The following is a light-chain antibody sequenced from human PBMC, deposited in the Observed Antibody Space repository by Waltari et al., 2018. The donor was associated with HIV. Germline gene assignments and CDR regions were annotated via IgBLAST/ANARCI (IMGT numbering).Light chain of an antibody. V-gene: IGKV3-15*01. Sequence: EIVMTQSPATLSVSPGERATLSCRASQSVSNNLAWYQQKPGQAPRLLIFGASTRATGIPARFSGGGSGTDFTLSISSLQSEDFALYYCQQYNDWPRTFGQGTKVEIK. J-gene: IGKJ1*01. CDR1: QSVSNN. CDR3: QQYNDWPRT. CDR2: GAS.